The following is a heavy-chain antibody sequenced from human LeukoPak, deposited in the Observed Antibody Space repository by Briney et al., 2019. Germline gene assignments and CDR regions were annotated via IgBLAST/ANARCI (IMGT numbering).Heavy chain of an antibody. J-gene: IGHJ4*02. D-gene: IGHD3-10*01. CDR2: FDPEDGET. V-gene: IGHV1-24*01. Sequence: ASVTVSCKFSGYTLTELSMHWVRQAPGKGLEWMGGFDPEDGETIYAQKFQGRVTMTEDTSTDTAYMELSSLRSEDTAVYYCATSPHYGSGSYLYYFDYWGQGTLVTVSS. CDR1: GYTLTELS. CDR3: ATSPHYGSGSYLYYFDY.